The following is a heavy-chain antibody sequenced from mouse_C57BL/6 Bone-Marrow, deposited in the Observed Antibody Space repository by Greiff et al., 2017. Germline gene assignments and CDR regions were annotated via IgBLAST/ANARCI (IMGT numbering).Heavy chain of an antibody. Sequence: QVQLKESGPGLVAPSQSLSITCTVSGFSLTSYAISWVRQPPGQGLEWLGVICTGGGPHYNSALISSQSISKANSKSKVVLKMNSLQTDDAARDYCGREWAYWGQGTLVTVSA. CDR3: GREWAY. CDR1: GFSLTSYA. D-gene: IGHD1-3*01. CDR2: ICTGGGP. V-gene: IGHV2-9-1*01. J-gene: IGHJ3*01.